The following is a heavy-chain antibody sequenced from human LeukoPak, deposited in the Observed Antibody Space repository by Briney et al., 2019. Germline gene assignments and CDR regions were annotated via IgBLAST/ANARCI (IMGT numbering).Heavy chain of an antibody. CDR1: GDSISIRNYY. J-gene: IGHJ4*02. D-gene: IGHD4-23*01. CDR3: ARHRNGGNFGFDY. V-gene: IGHV4-61*02. CDR2: IYTSGST. Sequence: ASQTLSLTCTVSGDSISIRNYYWSWIRQPAGKGLEWIGRIYTSGSTNYNPSLKSRVTISVDTSKNQFSLKLSSVTAADAAVYYCARHRNGGNFGFDYWGQGTLVTVSS.